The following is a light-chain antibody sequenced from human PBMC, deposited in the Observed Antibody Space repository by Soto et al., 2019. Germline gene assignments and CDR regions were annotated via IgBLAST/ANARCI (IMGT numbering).Light chain of an antibody. CDR1: SSDVGGYNY. J-gene: IGLJ1*01. CDR3: SSYTSSSTLYV. Sequence: QSALTQPASVSGSPGQSITISCTGTSSDVGGYNYVSWYQQHPGKAPKLMIYDVSNRPSGVSNRFSGSTSGNTASLTISGLQAEDEDDYYFSSYTSSSTLYVFGTGTKLTVL. V-gene: IGLV2-14*01. CDR2: DVS.